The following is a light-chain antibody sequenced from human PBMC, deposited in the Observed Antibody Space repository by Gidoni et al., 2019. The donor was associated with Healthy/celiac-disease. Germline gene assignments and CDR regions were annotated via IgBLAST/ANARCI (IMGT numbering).Light chain of an antibody. V-gene: IGLV1-40*01. Sequence: QSVLTQPPSVSGAPGQRVTISCTGSSSNIGAGYDVHWYQSFPGTAPKLLIYDNNNRPSGVPDRFSGSKSGTSASLAITGLQAEDEADYYCQSYDSSLSGPRVFGGGTKLTVL. J-gene: IGLJ3*02. CDR1: SSNIGAGYD. CDR3: QSYDSSLSGPRV. CDR2: DNN.